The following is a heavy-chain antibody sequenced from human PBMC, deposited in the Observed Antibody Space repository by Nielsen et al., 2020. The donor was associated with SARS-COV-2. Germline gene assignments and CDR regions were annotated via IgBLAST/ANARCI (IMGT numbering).Heavy chain of an antibody. CDR3: AKDGQKAVAVPGGVRFDDFYYYYGMDV. V-gene: IGHV3-23*01. D-gene: IGHD3-16*01. CDR1: GINFDTYT. CDR2: ITGSGSST. Sequence: GESLKISCAASGINFDTYTMTWVRQAPGKGLEWVSTITGSGSSTNYADSVKGRFTISRDNSKKTAYLQMNRLRAEDTAVYWCAKDGQKAVAVPGGVRFDDFYYYYGMDVWGQGTTVTVSS. J-gene: IGHJ6*02.